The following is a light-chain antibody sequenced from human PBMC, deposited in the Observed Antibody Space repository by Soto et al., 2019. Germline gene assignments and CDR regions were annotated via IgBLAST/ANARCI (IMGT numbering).Light chain of an antibody. CDR2: GAS. CDR3: QQSGSSPWT. V-gene: IGKV3-20*01. J-gene: IGKJ1*01. Sequence: EIVRTQSQVTLSVSPRERATLSFRPRQTISSAYLAWYQQKPGQAPRLLIYGASSRANGIPDRLSGSGSGTDFNLTISRLEPEDFAVYFCQQSGSSPWTFGQGTRVDIK. CDR1: QTISSAY.